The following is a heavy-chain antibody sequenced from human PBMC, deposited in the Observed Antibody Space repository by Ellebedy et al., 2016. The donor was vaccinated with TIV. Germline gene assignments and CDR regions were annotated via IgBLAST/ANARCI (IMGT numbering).Heavy chain of an antibody. V-gene: IGHV3-33*08. J-gene: IGHJ4*02. CDR3: ARSVHGYKNPFDY. CDR1: GFIFRSNW. D-gene: IGHD5-24*01. Sequence: PGGSLRLSCAASGFIFRSNWMHWVRQAPGKGLEWVAVIWYDGSNKYYADSVKGRFTISRDNSKNTLYLQMNSLRAEDTAVYYCARSVHGYKNPFDYWGQGTLVTVSS. CDR2: IWYDGSNK.